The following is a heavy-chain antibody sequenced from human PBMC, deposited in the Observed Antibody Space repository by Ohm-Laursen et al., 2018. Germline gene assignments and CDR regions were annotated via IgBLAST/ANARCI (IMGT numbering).Heavy chain of an antibody. CDR3: ARALTLDY. J-gene: IGHJ4*02. V-gene: IGHV4-34*01. Sequence: TLSLTCAVYGGSFSGYYWSWIRQPPGKGLEWIGEINHSGSTNYNPSLKSRVTISVDTSKNQFSLKLSPVTAADTAVYYCARALTLDYWGQGTLVTVSS. CDR1: GGSFSGYY. D-gene: IGHD3-16*01. CDR2: INHSGST.